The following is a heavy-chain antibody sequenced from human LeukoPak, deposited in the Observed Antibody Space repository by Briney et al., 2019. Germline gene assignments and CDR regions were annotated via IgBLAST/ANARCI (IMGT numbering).Heavy chain of an antibody. V-gene: IGHV3-23*01. CDR3: AKSGSNSDYYFYYMDV. CDR1: GFTFSTYS. CDR2: ISGSGGST. J-gene: IGHJ6*03. D-gene: IGHD4-11*01. Sequence: GGSLRLSCAASGFTFSTYSMNWVRQAPEKGLEWVSVISGSGGSTYYADSVKGRFTISRDNSKNTLYLQMNSLRAEDTAVYYCAKSGSNSDYYFYYMDVWGKGTTVTVSS.